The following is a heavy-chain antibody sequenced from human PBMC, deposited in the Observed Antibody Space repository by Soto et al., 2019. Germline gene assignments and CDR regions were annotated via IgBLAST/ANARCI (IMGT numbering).Heavy chain of an antibody. CDR1: GYTFTSYG. CDR3: ARDRGYCSGGSCYFAFQH. CDR2: ISAYNGNT. J-gene: IGHJ1*01. V-gene: IGHV1-18*01. D-gene: IGHD2-15*01. Sequence: ASVKVSCTASGYTFTSYGISWVRQAPGQGLERMGWISAYNGNTNYAQKLQGRVTMTTDTSTSTAYMELRSLRSDDTAVYYCARDRGYCSGGSCYFAFQHWGQGTLVTVSS.